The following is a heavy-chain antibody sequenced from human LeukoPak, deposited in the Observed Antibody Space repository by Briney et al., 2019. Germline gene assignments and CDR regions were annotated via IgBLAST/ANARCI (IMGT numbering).Heavy chain of an antibody. V-gene: IGHV5-51*01. D-gene: IGHD1-26*01. CDR1: GYSFTSYW. CDR3: ARRVTGSYWFDP. Sequence: PRESLKISCKGSGYSFTSYWIGWVRRLPGKGLEWMGIIYPDDSDTSYSPSFQCQVTISADKSICTTYLQWSSLKASDTAMYYCARRVTGSYWFDPWGQGTLVTVSS. J-gene: IGHJ5*02. CDR2: IYPDDSDT.